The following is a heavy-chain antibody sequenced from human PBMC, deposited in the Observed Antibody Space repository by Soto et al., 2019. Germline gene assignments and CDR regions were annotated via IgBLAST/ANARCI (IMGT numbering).Heavy chain of an antibody. J-gene: IGHJ4*02. CDR1: GGSISNYY. CDR3: ARDHPHSYGVYYFDY. Sequence: PSETLSLTCTVSGGSISNYYWNWIRQSPGKGLKWIGYIYSSGSTHYNPSLQNRVTISTDTSKNQVSLKVNSVTAADTAVYYCARDHPHSYGVYYFDYWGQGTPVTVSS. D-gene: IGHD5-18*01. CDR2: IYSSGST. V-gene: IGHV4-59*01.